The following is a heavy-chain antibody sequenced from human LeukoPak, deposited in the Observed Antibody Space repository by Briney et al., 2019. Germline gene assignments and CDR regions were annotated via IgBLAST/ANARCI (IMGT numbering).Heavy chain of an antibody. J-gene: IGHJ4*02. V-gene: IGHV3-7*01. CDR3: AKDPTHYRVWDDYDSTVLSY. CDR1: GFTFSNYW. D-gene: IGHD3-22*01. Sequence: PGGSLRLSCAASGFTFSNYWMNWVRQAPGKGLEWMANIKEDGSEKYYVDSVKGRFTISRDNAKNSLFLQMNSLRAADTAVYYCAKDPTHYRVWDDYDSTVLSYWGQGTLVTVSS. CDR2: IKEDGSEK.